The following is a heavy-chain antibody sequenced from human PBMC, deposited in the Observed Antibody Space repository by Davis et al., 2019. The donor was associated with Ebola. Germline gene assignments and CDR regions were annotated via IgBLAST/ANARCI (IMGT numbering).Heavy chain of an antibody. CDR2: ISYNGGDT. CDR3: ASSSYHYYYHGMDV. D-gene: IGHD3-22*01. J-gene: IGHJ6*01. CDR1: VITFSSYA. Sequence: GESLKISCTDSVITFSSYAMTWVRQAPGKGLEYVSAISYNGGDTYYADSVKGRFTISRDNSKNTLYLQMNSLRGEDTAVYYCASSSYHYYYHGMDVWGQGTTVTVSS. V-gene: IGHV3-64*04.